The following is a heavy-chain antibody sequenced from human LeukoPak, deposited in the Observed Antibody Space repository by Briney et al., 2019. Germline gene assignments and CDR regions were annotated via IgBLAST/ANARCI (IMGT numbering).Heavy chain of an antibody. CDR3: ARLVGNSPSFDY. D-gene: IGHD4-23*01. CDR2: ISSSGSTI. CDR1: GFTFSSYW. V-gene: IGHV3-48*04. Sequence: SGGSLRLSCAASGFTFSSYWMSWVRQAPGKGLEWVSYISSSGSTIYYADSLKGRFTISRDNAKNSLYLQMNSLRAEDTAVYYCARLVGNSPSFDYWGQGTLVTVSS. J-gene: IGHJ4*02.